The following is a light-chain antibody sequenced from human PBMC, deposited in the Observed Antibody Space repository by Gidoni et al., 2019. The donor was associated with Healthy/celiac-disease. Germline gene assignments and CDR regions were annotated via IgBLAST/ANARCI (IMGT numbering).Light chain of an antibody. CDR3: QQSYSTPLT. CDR1: QSISSY. V-gene: IGKV1-39*01. Sequence: DIQMTQSPSSLSASVGDRVTITCRVSQSISSYLNWYQQKPGKAPKLLIYAASSLKSGVPSRFSGSGSGTDFTLTISCLQPEDFATYYCQQSYSTPLTFGGGTKVEIK. CDR2: AAS. J-gene: IGKJ4*01.